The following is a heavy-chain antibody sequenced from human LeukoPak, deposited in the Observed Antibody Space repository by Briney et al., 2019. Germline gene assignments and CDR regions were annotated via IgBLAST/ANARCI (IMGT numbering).Heavy chain of an antibody. CDR1: GYTFTSYA. D-gene: IGHD5-24*01. CDR2: ITPSGGT. Sequence: GASVKVSCKASGYTFTSYAIHWVRQVPGQGVEWMGWITPSGGTNYPQKFQGRVAITWDTSITTAYMDLSRLTSDDTAVYYCARDRYGDGFAHLDYWGQGALVTVSS. V-gene: IGHV1-2*02. J-gene: IGHJ4*02. CDR3: ARDRYGDGFAHLDY.